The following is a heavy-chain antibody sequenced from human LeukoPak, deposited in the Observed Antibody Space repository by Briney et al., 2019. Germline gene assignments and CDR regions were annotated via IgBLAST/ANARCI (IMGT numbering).Heavy chain of an antibody. CDR3: ARGNYPGGWYYFDY. CDR1: GFTFNNYA. D-gene: IGHD6-19*01. Sequence: GGSLRLSCEASGFTFNNYAMNWVRQTPGKGLEWVSSISGSGGSTFYAASVKGRFTISRDNSKTKVYLQMNSLRAEDTAVYYCARGNYPGGWYYFDYWGQGTLLTVSS. CDR2: ISGSGGST. J-gene: IGHJ4*02. V-gene: IGHV3-23*01.